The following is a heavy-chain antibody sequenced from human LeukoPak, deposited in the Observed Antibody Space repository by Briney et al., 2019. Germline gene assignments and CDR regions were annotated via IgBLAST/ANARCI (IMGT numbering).Heavy chain of an antibody. D-gene: IGHD7-27*01. V-gene: IGHV3-21*01. Sequence: PGGSLRLSCAASGFTFSSYSMNWVRQAPGKGLEWVSSISSSSSYIYYADSVKGRITISRDNAKNPLYLQMNSLRAEDTAVYYCARDRLAGDVGNAFDIWGQGTMVSVSS. CDR2: ISSSSSYI. J-gene: IGHJ3*02. CDR1: GFTFSSYS. CDR3: ARDRLAGDVGNAFDI.